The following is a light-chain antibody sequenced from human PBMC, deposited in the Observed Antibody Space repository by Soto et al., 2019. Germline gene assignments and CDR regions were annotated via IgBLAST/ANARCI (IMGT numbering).Light chain of an antibody. CDR2: LGS. V-gene: IGKV2-28*01. Sequence: DVVMTQSPLSLPVTPGEPASISCRSSQSLVHSNGYSYLDWYLQKPGQSPQLLIYLGSNRASGVPDRFSGSGSGTDFTLEISRVEAEDVGVYYCMQALHPLAFGPGTKVDIK. J-gene: IGKJ3*01. CDR1: QSLVHSNGYSY. CDR3: MQALHPLA.